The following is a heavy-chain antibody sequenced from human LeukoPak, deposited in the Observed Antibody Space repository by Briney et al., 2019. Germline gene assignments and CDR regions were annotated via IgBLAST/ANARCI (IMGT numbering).Heavy chain of an antibody. V-gene: IGHV3-30-3*01. D-gene: IGHD3-16*01. CDR1: GFTFSYYA. Sequence: PGGSLRLSCAASGFTFSYYAMHWVRQAPGKGLEWVAVISYDGSNKYYADSVKGRFTISRDNSKNTLYLQMNSLGAEDTAVYYCARELGGGEDFDYWGQGTLVTVSS. CDR2: ISYDGSNK. CDR3: ARELGGGEDFDY. J-gene: IGHJ4*02.